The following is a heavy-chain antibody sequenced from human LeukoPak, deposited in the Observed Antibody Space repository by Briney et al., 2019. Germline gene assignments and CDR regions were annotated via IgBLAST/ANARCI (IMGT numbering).Heavy chain of an antibody. J-gene: IGHJ6*02. Sequence: GGSLRLSCAAPGNYWMHWVRQAPGKGLVWVSVINNDGSGTNYADSVKGRSTISRDNAKNTLYLQMTSLGAEDTAVYYCVRGGFGHAMDVWGQGTTVTVSS. CDR3: VRGGFGHAMDV. CDR2: INNDGSGT. CDR1: GNYW. D-gene: IGHD3-10*01. V-gene: IGHV3-74*01.